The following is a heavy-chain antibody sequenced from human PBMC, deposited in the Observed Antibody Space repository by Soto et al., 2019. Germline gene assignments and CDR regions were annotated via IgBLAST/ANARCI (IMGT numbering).Heavy chain of an antibody. V-gene: IGHV3-9*01. J-gene: IGHJ4*02. CDR3: AKARYSSNWYYFDY. Sequence: GGSLRLSCAASGFTFNDYGMHWVRQAAGKGLEWVSGVSWNGDDIDYADSVKGRFIISRDNAKNSLYLQMNTLRPEDTALYYCAKARYSSNWYYFDYWGQGT. CDR2: VSWNGDDI. CDR1: GFTFNDYG. D-gene: IGHD6-13*01.